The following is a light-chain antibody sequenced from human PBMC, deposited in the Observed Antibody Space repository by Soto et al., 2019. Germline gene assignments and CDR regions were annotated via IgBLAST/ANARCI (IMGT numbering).Light chain of an antibody. CDR1: QSISDT. Sequence: EIGMTQSPATLSVSPGGRATLSCRASQSISDTLAGDQQKPGHAPRLLIHGASTRDTGFPARFSGWGSGTDCTLTSSSRQSDDFAAYYCQHYNNWSWTFAQGTKGEIK. CDR2: GAS. J-gene: IGKJ1*01. V-gene: IGKV3-15*01. CDR3: QHYNNWSWT.